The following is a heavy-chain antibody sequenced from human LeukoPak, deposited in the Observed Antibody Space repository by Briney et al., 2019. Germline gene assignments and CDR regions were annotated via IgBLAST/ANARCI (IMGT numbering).Heavy chain of an antibody. Sequence: QTGRSLRLSCAASGFTFSTYGMHWVRQAPGKGLEWVAVISYDGGNKYYADSVKGRFTISRDNSKNTLYLQMNSLRAEDTAVYYCAKVRDETYYYDSSGYLDYWGQGTLVTVSS. CDR1: GFTFSTYG. V-gene: IGHV3-30*18. D-gene: IGHD3-22*01. CDR2: ISYDGGNK. CDR3: AKVRDETYYYDSSGYLDY. J-gene: IGHJ4*02.